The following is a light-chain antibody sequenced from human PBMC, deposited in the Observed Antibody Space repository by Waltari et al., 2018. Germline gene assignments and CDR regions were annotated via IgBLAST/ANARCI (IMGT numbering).Light chain of an antibody. V-gene: IGLV1-47*01. J-gene: IGLJ3*02. CDR2: RNN. CDR1: SSNNGSNY. Sequence: QSVLTQPPSASGTPGQRVTIPCSGSSSNNGSNYVYWYQQPPGTAPKPLIYRNNQRPSGVPDRFSGSKSGTSASLAISGLRSEDEADYYCAAWDDKLSVGVFGGGTKLTVL. CDR3: AAWDDKLSVGV.